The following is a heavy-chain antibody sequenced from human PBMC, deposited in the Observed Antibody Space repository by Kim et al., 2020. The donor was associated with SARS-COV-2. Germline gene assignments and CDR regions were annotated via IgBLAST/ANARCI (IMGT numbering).Heavy chain of an antibody. CDR2: INTNTGNP. Sequence: ASVKVSCKASGYTFTSYAMNWVRQAPGQGLEWMGWINTNTGNPTYAQGFTGRFVFSLDTSVSTAYLQISSLKAEDTAVYYCARGYYGSGSYPPLNYYYYYGMDVWGQGTTVTVSS. CDR3: ARGYYGSGSYPPLNYYYYYGMDV. V-gene: IGHV7-4-1*02. J-gene: IGHJ6*02. CDR1: GYTFTSYA. D-gene: IGHD3-10*01.